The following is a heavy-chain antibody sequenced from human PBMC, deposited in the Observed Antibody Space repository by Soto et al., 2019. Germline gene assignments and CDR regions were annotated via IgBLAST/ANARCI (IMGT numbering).Heavy chain of an antibody. Sequence: QVQLQESGPGLVKPSGTLSLTCAVSGGSISSSNWWSWVRQPPGKGLEWIGEIYHSGSTNYNPSLKSRVTISVDKSKNPFSLKLSSVTAADTAVYYCASGGYCSGGSCHHYFDYWGQGTLVTVSS. CDR1: GGSISSSNW. D-gene: IGHD2-15*01. V-gene: IGHV4-4*02. CDR2: IYHSGST. J-gene: IGHJ4*02. CDR3: ASGGYCSGGSCHHYFDY.